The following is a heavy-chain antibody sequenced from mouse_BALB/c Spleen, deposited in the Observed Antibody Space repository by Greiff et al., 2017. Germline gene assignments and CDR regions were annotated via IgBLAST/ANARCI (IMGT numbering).Heavy chain of an antibody. CDR1: GYTFTSYT. V-gene: IGHV1-4*02. CDR2: INPSSGYT. J-gene: IGHJ3*01. CDR3: AREGNEGFAY. Sequence: QVQLKESAAELARPGASVKMSCKASGYTFTSYTMHWVKQRPGQGLEWIGYINPSSGYTEYNQKFKDKTTLTADKSSSTAYMQLSSLTSEDSAVYYCAREGNEGFAYWGQGTLVTVSA. D-gene: IGHD2-1*01.